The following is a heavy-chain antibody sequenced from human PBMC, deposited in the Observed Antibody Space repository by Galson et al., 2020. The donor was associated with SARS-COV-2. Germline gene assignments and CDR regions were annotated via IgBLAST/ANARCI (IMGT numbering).Heavy chain of an antibody. Sequence: GESLKISCAASGFTFSSCPMSWVRQAPGQGLEWVSEIRGSGDTTYYADSVKGRFTISRDTSKNTLYLQMNSLRAEDTAIYYCAKEVPMTGRTDEYFQHWGRGTLVTVSS. J-gene: IGHJ1*01. D-gene: IGHD3-9*01. CDR1: GFTFSSCP. CDR2: IRGSGDTT. CDR3: AKEVPMTGRTDEYFQH. V-gene: IGHV3-23*01.